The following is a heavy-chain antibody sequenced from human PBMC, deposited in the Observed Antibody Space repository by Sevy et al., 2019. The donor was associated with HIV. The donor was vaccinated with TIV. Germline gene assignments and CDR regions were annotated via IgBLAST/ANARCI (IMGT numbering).Heavy chain of an antibody. J-gene: IGHJ4*02. CDR1: GYRLSELS. Sequence: ASVKVSCNVSGYRLSELSTYWVRQTPAKGLEGMGGFDPEYDDPIYEQNFQGRVTMTEDTSTDTAYMELSSLTSEDTAVYYCATLVVGTSYLRRWGPGTLVTVSS. CDR3: ATLVVGTSYLRR. V-gene: IGHV1-24*01. D-gene: IGHD1-26*01. CDR2: FDPEYDDP.